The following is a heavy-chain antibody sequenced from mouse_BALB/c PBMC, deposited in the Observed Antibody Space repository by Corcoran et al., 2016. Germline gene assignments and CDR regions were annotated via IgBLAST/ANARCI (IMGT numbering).Heavy chain of an antibody. D-gene: IGHD1-2*01. CDR3: ARLITTATDYYAVDY. CDR1: GYTFTNYG. Sequence: QIQLVQSGPELKKPGETVKISCKVSGYTFTNYGMNWVKQAPGKGLKWMGWINTYTGEPTYADDFKGRFSFSLETSASTAYLQINNLKNEDTATYFCARLITTATDYYAVDYWGQGTSVTVSS. J-gene: IGHJ4*01. CDR2: INTYTGEP. V-gene: IGHV9-3-1*01.